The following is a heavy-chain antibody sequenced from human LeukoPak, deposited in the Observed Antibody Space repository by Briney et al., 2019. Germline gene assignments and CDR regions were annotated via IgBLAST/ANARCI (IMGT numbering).Heavy chain of an antibody. J-gene: IGHJ5*02. Sequence: SETLSLTCTVSGGSISSYYWSWIRQPAGKGLEWIGRIYTSGSTNYNPSLKSRVTMSVDTSKNQFSLKLSSVTAADTAVYYCARAGGITMVRGVIIGLPGFDPWGQGTLVTVSS. V-gene: IGHV4-4*07. CDR3: ARAGGITMVRGVIIGLPGFDP. CDR1: GGSISSYY. CDR2: IYTSGST. D-gene: IGHD3-10*01.